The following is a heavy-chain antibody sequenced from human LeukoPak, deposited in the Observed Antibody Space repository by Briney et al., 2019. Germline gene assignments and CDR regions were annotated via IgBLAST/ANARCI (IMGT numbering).Heavy chain of an antibody. CDR2: IYYSGST. D-gene: IGHD6-13*01. CDR1: GGSVSSGSYY. V-gene: IGHV4-61*01. J-gene: IGHJ4*02. Sequence: SETLSLTCTVSGGSVSSGSYYWGWIRKPPGKGLEWIGYIYYSGSTNYNPSLKSRVTISVDTSKNQFSLKLSSVTAADTAVYYCARETGIAAARTFDYWGQGTLVTVSS. CDR3: ARETGIAAARTFDY.